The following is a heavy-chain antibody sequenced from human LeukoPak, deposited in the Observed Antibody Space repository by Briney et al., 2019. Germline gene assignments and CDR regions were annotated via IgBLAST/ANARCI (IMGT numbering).Heavy chain of an antibody. CDR2: IHYSGSA. V-gene: IGHV4-59*01. Sequence: PSETLSLTCAVSGGSISNYYWSWIRQPPGKGLEWIGYIHYSGSANYNPSLKSRVTISLDTSKNQFSLKLSSVTAADTAVYYCARGVAVTYWGQGTLVTVSS. D-gene: IGHD6-19*01. J-gene: IGHJ4*02. CDR1: GGSISNYY. CDR3: ARGVAVTY.